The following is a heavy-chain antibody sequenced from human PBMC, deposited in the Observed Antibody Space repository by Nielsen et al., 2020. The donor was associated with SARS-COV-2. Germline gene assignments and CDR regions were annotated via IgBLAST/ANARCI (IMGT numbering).Heavy chain of an antibody. CDR1: GGSIINHY. CDR3: ATFVCADDCFSSWFDP. Sequence: SETLSLTCSVSGGSIINHYWSWIRQPPGKGLEWNGSMYYSGSTSYNPSLKSRVTISADASKNKLSLSLTSVTAADTAVYYCATFVCADDCFSSWFDPWGQGTLVTVSS. D-gene: IGHD2-21*02. CDR2: MYYSGST. V-gene: IGHV4-59*11. J-gene: IGHJ5*02.